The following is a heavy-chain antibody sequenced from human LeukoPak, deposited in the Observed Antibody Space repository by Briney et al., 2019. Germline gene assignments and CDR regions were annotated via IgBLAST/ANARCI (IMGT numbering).Heavy chain of an antibody. V-gene: IGHV3-7*04. J-gene: IGHJ4*02. D-gene: IGHD6-19*01. CDR3: ARGSGWFLY. CDR2: IKEDGSEK. Sequence: GGSLRLSCAASGFTFGNHWMTWVRQAPGKGLEWAATIKEDGSEKYYVDSVKGRFTISRDNAKSSLYLQMNSLRAEDMALYYCARGSGWFLYWGQGTLVTVSS. CDR1: GFTFGNHW.